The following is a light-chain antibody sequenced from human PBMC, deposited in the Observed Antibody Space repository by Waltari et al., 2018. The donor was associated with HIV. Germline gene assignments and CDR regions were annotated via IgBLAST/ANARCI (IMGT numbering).Light chain of an antibody. V-gene: IGLV1-47*01. CDR3: AVWDDSVRGSV. CDR2: RNN. J-gene: IGLJ1*01. Sequence: QSVLTQPPSVSGTPGPRVSISCSGSSSNIGNNYVYWYQQLPGTAPNPLIHRNNQRPSGVPDRFSGSKSDSSASLASSGRRCEGEADYYCAVWDDSVRGSVCGTGTEVTVL. CDR1: SSNIGNNY.